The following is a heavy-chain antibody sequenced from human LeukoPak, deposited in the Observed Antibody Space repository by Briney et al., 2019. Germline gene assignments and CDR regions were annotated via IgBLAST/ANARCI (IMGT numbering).Heavy chain of an antibody. V-gene: IGHV1-69*05. D-gene: IGHD3-3*01. Sequence: GASVKVSCKASGGTFSSYAISWVRQAPRQGLEWMGGIIPIFGTANYAQKFQGRVTITTDESTSTAYMELSSLRSEDTAVYYCARGSGEWLLNYYYYYMDVWGKGTTVTVSS. CDR1: GGTFSSYA. J-gene: IGHJ6*03. CDR3: ARGSGEWLLNYYYYYMDV. CDR2: IIPIFGTA.